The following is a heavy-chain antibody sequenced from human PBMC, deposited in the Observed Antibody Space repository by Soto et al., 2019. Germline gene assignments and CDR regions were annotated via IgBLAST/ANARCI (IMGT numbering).Heavy chain of an antibody. Sequence: ASVKVSCKASGYTFTSYGISWVRQAPGQGLEWMGWISAYNGNTNYAQKLQGRVTMTTDTSTSTAYMELRSLRSDDTAVYYCARDRYYYGSGTVSDYNWFDPWGQGTLVTVSS. CDR3: ARDRYYYGSGTVSDYNWFDP. J-gene: IGHJ5*02. CDR2: ISAYNGNT. CDR1: GYTFTSYG. D-gene: IGHD3-10*01. V-gene: IGHV1-18*01.